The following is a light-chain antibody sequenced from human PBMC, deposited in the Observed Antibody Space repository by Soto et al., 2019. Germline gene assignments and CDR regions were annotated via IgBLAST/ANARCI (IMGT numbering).Light chain of an antibody. V-gene: IGKV1D-12*01. J-gene: IGKJ5*01. Sequence: DIQMPQSPSSVSASVGDRVTITCRASQGITNRLAWYQQKPGKAPKLLIYEASSLQSGVPSRISGSGSGTDFTLTISSLQPEDFATYYCQQANSFPITFGQGTRLENK. CDR3: QQANSFPIT. CDR2: EAS. CDR1: QGITNR.